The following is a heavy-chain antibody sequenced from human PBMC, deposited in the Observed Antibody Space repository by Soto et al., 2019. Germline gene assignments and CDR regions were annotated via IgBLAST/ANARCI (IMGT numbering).Heavy chain of an antibody. CDR2: ISAYNGNT. D-gene: IGHD1-26*01. Sequence: ASVKVSCKASGYTFTSYGISWVRQAPGQGLEWMGWISAYNGNTNYAQKFQDRVTITRDTSASTGYMELSSLRSEDTAVYYCGRSVVGATGEILYNAMDVWGQGTTVTVPS. CDR3: GRSVVGATGEILYNAMDV. V-gene: IGHV1-18*01. CDR1: GYTFTSYG. J-gene: IGHJ6*02.